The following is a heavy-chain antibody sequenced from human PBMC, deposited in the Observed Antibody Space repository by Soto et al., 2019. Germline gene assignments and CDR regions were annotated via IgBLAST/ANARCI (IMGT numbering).Heavy chain of an antibody. CDR2: ISGSGGST. Sequence: GGSLRLSCAASGFTFSSYAMSWVRQAPGKGLEWVSAISGSGGSTYYADSVKGRFTISRDNSKNTLYLQMNSLRAEDTAVYYCANNCFGGGDCYGAFDIWGQGTMVTVSS. V-gene: IGHV3-23*01. D-gene: IGHD2-21*01. CDR3: ANNCFGGGDCYGAFDI. J-gene: IGHJ3*02. CDR1: GFTFSSYA.